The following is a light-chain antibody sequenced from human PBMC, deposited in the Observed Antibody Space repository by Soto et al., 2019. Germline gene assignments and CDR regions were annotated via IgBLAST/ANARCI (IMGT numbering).Light chain of an antibody. J-gene: IGLJ3*02. CDR2: STN. CDR3: ALYLGSSNMV. Sequence: QTVMTQEPSFSVSPGGTVTLTCGLTSGSVSILSYPSWYQQTPGQAPRTLIYSTNTRSSGVPDRFSGSILGTKAALTIAGAQAEDDSHYYCALYLGSSNMVFGGGTKLTVL. CDR1: SGSVSILSY. V-gene: IGLV8-61*01.